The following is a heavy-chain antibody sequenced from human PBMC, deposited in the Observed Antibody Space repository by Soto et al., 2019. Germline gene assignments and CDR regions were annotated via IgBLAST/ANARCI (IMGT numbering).Heavy chain of an antibody. CDR3: ARDREAGYNFYYGMDV. J-gene: IGHJ6*02. CDR1: GADINTYS. D-gene: IGHD6-19*01. Sequence: SETLSLTCSVSGADINTYSWPWIRQPAGKGLEWIGRIYTSASINYNPSLKGRVTLSVDTSTNQVSLRLASVTAADTAIYYCARDREAGYNFYYGMDVWGQGTTVTVSS. V-gene: IGHV4-4*07. CDR2: IYTSASI.